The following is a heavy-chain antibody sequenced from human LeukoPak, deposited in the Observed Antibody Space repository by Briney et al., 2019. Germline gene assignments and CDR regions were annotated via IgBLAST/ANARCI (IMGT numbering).Heavy chain of an antibody. V-gene: IGHV1-69*13. D-gene: IGHD5-24*01. J-gene: IGHJ6*03. CDR1: GGTFSSYA. CDR2: IIPIFGTA. CDR3: ARYSRDGYNRRGYYYYMDV. Sequence: VKVSCKASGGTFSSYAISWVRQAPGQGLEWMGGIIPIFGTANYAQKFQGRVTITADKSTSTAYMELSSLRSEDTAVYYCARYSRDGYNRRGYYYYMDVWGKGTTVTVSS.